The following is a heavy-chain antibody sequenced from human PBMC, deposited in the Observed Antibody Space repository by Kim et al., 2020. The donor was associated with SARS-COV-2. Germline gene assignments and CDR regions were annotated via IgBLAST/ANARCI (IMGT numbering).Heavy chain of an antibody. J-gene: IGHJ3*02. CDR3: ARGTHVLLWFGEARDAFDI. CDR1: GGSFSGYY. D-gene: IGHD3-10*01. V-gene: IGHV4-34*01. CDR2: INHSGST. Sequence: SETLSLTCAVYGGSFSGYYWSWIRQPPGKGLEWIGEINHSGSTNYNPSLKSRVTISVDTSKNQFSLKLSSVTAADTAVYYCARGTHVLLWFGEARDAFDIWGQGTMVTVSS.